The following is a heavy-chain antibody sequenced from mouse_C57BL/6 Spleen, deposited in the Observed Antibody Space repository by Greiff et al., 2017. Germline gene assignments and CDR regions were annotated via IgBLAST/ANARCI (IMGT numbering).Heavy chain of an antibody. J-gene: IGHJ2*01. CDR1: GFNIKDDY. CDR3: TTAGTGLDY. V-gene: IGHV14-4*01. D-gene: IGHD4-1*01. CDR2: IDPENGDT. Sequence: EVQLQESGAELVRPGASVKLSCTASGFNIKDDYMHWVKQRPEQGLEWIGWIDPENGDTEYASKFQGKATITADTSSNTAYLQLSSLTSEDTAVYYCTTAGTGLDYWGQGTTLTVSS.